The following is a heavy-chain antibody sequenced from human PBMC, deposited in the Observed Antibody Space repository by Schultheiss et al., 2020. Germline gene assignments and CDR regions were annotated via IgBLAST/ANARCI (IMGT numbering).Heavy chain of an antibody. Sequence: GGSLRLSCAASGFTFSGYGMHWVRQAPGKGLEWVAVIWYDGSNKYYADSVKGRFTISRDNSKNTLYLQMNSLRAEDTAVYYCAREGIVATILGGGNFDYWGQGTLVTVSS. CDR1: GFTFSGYG. D-gene: IGHD5-12*01. CDR3: AREGIVATILGGGNFDY. J-gene: IGHJ4*02. V-gene: IGHV3-33*01. CDR2: IWYDGSNK.